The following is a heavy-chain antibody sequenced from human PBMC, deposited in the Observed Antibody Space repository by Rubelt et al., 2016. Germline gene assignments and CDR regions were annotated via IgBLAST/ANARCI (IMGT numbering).Heavy chain of an antibody. J-gene: IGHJ2*01. CDR3: AKHSYWYFDL. CDR1: GGSISSSY. Sequence: QVQLQESGPGLVKPSETLSLICTVSGGSISSSYWSWIRQPPGKGLEWIGYIYYSGTTNYNPSFRSRVTISVDTSKNRFSRRLSSVTAADTAGYYCAKHSYWYFDLWGRGTLVTVSS. V-gene: IGHV4-59*08. CDR2: IYYSGTT.